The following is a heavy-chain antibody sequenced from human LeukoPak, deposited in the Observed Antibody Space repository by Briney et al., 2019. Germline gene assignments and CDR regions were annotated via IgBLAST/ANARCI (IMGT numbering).Heavy chain of an antibody. V-gene: IGHV1-46*01. CDR1: GYTFTSYY. D-gene: IGHD3-9*01. Sequence: GASVKVSCTASGYTFTSYYMHWVRQAPGQGLEWMGIINPNAGTTSYAQKFQGRVTVTRDTSTSTVYMELSSLRSEDTAVYYCARDLSGGKLRYFDWLPPDYWGQGTLVTVSS. J-gene: IGHJ4*02. CDR3: ARDLSGGKLRYFDWLPPDY. CDR2: INPNAGTT.